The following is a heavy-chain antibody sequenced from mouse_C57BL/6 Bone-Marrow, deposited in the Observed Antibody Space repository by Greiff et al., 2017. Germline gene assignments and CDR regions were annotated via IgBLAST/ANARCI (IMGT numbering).Heavy chain of an antibody. CDR1: GFNIKDDY. Sequence: EVQVVESGAELVRPGASVKLSCTASGFNIKDDYMHWVKQRPEQGLEWIGWIDPENGDTEYASKFQGKATITADTSSNTAYLQLSSLSSEDTAVYYCTTVYYYGSSPYYFDYWGQGTTLTVSS. CDR2: IDPENGDT. V-gene: IGHV14-4*01. CDR3: TTVYYYGSSPYYFDY. J-gene: IGHJ2*01. D-gene: IGHD1-1*01.